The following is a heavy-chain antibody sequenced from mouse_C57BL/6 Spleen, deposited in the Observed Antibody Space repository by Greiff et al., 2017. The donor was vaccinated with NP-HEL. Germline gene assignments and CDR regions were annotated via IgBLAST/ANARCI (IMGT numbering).Heavy chain of an antibody. CDR3: TTGHSGSSYYAMDY. J-gene: IGHJ4*01. D-gene: IGHD1-1*01. Sequence: VQLQQSGAELVRPGASVKLSCTASGFNIKDDYMHWVKQRPEQGLEWIGWIDPANGDNEYASKFQGKATITAEPSSKTTSLQLISLTSEDTAVYYCTTGHSGSSYYAMDYWGQGTSVTVSS. V-gene: IGHV14-4*01. CDR2: IDPANGDN. CDR1: GFNIKDDY.